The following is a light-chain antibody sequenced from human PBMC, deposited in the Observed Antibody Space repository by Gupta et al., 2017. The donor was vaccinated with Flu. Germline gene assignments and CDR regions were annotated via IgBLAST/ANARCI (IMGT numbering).Light chain of an antibody. CDR3: QQYYSTPLT. CDR1: QSVLTSANNKNC. Sequence: SLGERATITCKSSQSVLTSANNKNCLAWYQQKPGQPPRLLIYWASTRESGVPDRFSGSGSGTDFTLTISSLQAEDVAIYYCQQYYSTPLTFGGGTKVENK. V-gene: IGKV4-1*01. CDR2: WAS. J-gene: IGKJ4*01.